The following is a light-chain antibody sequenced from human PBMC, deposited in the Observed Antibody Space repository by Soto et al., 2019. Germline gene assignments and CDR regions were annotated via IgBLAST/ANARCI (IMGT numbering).Light chain of an antibody. V-gene: IGKV3-11*01. CDR3: QQSYSTPRT. CDR2: DAS. CDR1: QSVSSY. J-gene: IGKJ3*01. Sequence: EIVLTQSPATLSLSPGERATLSCRASQSVSSYLAWYQQKPGQAPRLLIYDASSRATGIPDRFSGGGSGTDFTLTISSLQPEDFATYYCQQSYSTPRTFGPGTKVDIK.